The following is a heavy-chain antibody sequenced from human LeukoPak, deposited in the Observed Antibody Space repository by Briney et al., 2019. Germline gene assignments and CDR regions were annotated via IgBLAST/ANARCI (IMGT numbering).Heavy chain of an antibody. CDR3: AREADCSGGNCYRGAFDI. J-gene: IGHJ3*02. Sequence: PGGSPRLSCAASGFTFSSYWMSWVCQAPGKGLEWVAVIWYDGSNDYYANSVKGRFAISRDNSKNTVYLQMNSLRAEDTAVYYCAREADCSGGNCYRGAFDIRGQGTMITVSS. CDR2: IWYDGSND. V-gene: IGHV3-33*01. CDR1: GFTFSSYW. D-gene: IGHD2-15*01.